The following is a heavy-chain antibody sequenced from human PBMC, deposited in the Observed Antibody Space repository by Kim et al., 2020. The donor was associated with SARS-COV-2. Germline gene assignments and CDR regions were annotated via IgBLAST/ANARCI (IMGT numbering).Heavy chain of an antibody. Sequence: GGSLRLSCAASGFTFSSYAMSWVRQAPGKGLEWVSAISGSGGSTYYADSVKGRFTISRDNSKNTLYLQMNSLRAEDTAVYYCAVALRGRRGAGWFDPWGQGTLVTVSS. J-gene: IGHJ5*02. V-gene: IGHV3-23*01. CDR2: ISGSGGST. D-gene: IGHD3-10*01. CDR1: GFTFSSYA. CDR3: AVALRGRRGAGWFDP.